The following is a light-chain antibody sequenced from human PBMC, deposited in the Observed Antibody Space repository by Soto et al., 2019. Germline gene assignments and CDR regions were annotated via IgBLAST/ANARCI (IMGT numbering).Light chain of an antibody. CDR3: QQYNNWPQLTT. J-gene: IGKJ3*01. CDR1: QSISSW. V-gene: IGKV1-5*01. CDR2: DAS. Sequence: DIQMTQSPSTLSASVGDRVTMTCRASQSISSWLAWYQQKPGKAPKLLIYDASSLESGVPSRFSGSGSGTEFTLTISSLQPDDFATYYCQQYNNWPQLTTLGPGPKVDI.